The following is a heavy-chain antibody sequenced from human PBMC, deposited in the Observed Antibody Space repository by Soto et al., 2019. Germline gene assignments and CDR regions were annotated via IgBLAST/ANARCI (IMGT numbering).Heavy chain of an antibody. CDR3: ARGARALSGIAAAGTGGWFDP. J-gene: IGHJ5*02. V-gene: IGHV4-34*01. D-gene: IGHD6-13*01. CDR2: INHSGST. CDR1: GGSFSGYY. Sequence: SETLSLTCAVYGGSFSGYYWSWIRQPPGKGLEWIGEINHSGSTNYNPSLKSRVTISVDTSKNQFSLKLSSVTAADTAVYYCARGARALSGIAAAGTGGWFDPWGQGTLVTVS.